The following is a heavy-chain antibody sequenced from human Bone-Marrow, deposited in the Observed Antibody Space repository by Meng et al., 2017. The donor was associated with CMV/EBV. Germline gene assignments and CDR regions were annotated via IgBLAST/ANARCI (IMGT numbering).Heavy chain of an antibody. Sequence: QVQLQQWGAGLFKPSETLSLTCAVYGGSFSGYYWSWIRQPPGKGLEWIGEINHSGSTNYNPSLKSRVTISVDTSKNQFSLKLSSVTAADTAVYYCARIPWLGFWWFDPWGQGTLVTVSS. CDR3: ARIPWLGFWWFDP. D-gene: IGHD6-19*01. CDR2: INHSGST. V-gene: IGHV4-34*01. J-gene: IGHJ5*02. CDR1: GGSFSGYY.